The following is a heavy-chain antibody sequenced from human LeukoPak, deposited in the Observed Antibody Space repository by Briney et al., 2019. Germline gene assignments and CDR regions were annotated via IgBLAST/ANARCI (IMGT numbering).Heavy chain of an antibody. D-gene: IGHD1-26*01. V-gene: IGHV4-59*01. J-gene: IGHJ4*02. CDR1: GGSISSYY. CDR2: IYYSGST. CDR3: ARGGSYLGHCDY. Sequence: SETLSLTCTVSGGSISSYYWSWIRQPPGKGLEWIGYIYYSGSTNYKPSVKSRVTISVDTSKNQLSLKLTSVTAADTAVYYCARGGSYLGHCDYWGQGTLVTVSS.